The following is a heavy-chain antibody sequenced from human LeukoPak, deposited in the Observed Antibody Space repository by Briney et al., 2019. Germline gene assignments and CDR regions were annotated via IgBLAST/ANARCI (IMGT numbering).Heavy chain of an antibody. D-gene: IGHD7-27*01. J-gene: IGHJ4*02. Sequence: QTLSLTCTFSGFSLSTTGMCVSWIRKPPGKALEWLARIDWDDDKYYSTSLKTRLTISKDTSKNQVVLTMTNMDPVDTATYYCARIRTGTYFDYWGQGTLVTVSS. V-gene: IGHV2-70*11. CDR3: ARIRTGTYFDY. CDR1: GFSLSTTGMC. CDR2: IDWDDDK.